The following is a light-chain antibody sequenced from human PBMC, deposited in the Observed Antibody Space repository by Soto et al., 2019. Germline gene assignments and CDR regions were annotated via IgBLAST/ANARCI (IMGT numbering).Light chain of an antibody. CDR2: HAS. CDR3: QQYGDSLLT. J-gene: IGKJ4*01. V-gene: IGKV3-20*01. Sequence: ENVLTQSPGTLSLSPGERATLSCRASQSSSSSYLAWYQQKPGQTPRLLIYHASSRATGIPDRFSGSGSGPDFTLTISRLEPEDFAVYYCQQYGDSLLTFGGGTKVEIK. CDR1: QSSSSSY.